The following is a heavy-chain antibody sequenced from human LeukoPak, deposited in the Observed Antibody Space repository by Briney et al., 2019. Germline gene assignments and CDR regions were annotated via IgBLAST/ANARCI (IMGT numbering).Heavy chain of an antibody. J-gene: IGHJ5*02. D-gene: IGHD2-15*01. CDR1: GGSISSSSYY. CDR2: IYDSGSP. V-gene: IGHV4-39*01. CDR3: ARQMVAVYHWFDP. Sequence: SETLSLTCTVSGGSISSSSYYWGWIRQPPGRGLGRIGSIYDSGSPYYHPSLKSRVSISVDTSKNQFCLKLSSVTAADTAVYYCARQMVAVYHWFDPWGQGTLVTVSS.